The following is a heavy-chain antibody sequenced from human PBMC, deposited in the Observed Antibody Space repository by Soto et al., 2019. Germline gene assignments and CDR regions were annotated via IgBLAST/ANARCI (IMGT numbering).Heavy chain of an antibody. D-gene: IGHD3-16*01. CDR1: GFTFSSYW. V-gene: IGHV3-74*01. Sequence: EVQLVESGGNLVQPGGSLRLSCAASGFTFSSYWIHWVRQVPGKGLVWVSRINGDGSRTNYADSVKGRFTISRDNAKNTLNLQMNSLTAEETAVSYCARGVRGSYGFDIWGRGTMVTVSS. CDR2: INGDGSRT. CDR3: ARGVRGSYGFDI. J-gene: IGHJ3*02.